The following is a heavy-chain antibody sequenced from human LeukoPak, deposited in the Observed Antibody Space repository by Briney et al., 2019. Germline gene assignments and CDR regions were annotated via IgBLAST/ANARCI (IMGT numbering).Heavy chain of an antibody. CDR3: ARGGYYDFWSGYRGANWFDP. D-gene: IGHD3-3*01. V-gene: IGHV4-59*01. CDR1: GGSISSYY. J-gene: IGHJ5*02. CDR2: IYYSGST. Sequence: SETLSLTCTVSGGSISSYYWSWIRQPPGKGLEWIGYIYYSGSTNYNPSLKSRVTISVDTSKNQFSLKLSTVTAADTAVYYCARGGYYDFWSGYRGANWFDPWGQGTLVTVSS.